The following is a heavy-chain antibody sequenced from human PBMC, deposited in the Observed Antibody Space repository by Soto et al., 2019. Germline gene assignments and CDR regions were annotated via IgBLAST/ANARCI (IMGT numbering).Heavy chain of an antibody. CDR2: IRGFSPYT. V-gene: IGHV3-21*01. J-gene: IGHJ6*02. Sequence: PGGSLRLSCVASGFTFRTYTMNWVRQAPGKGLEWVSGIRGFSPYTFYAESAKGRFTISRDNAKNSLYLQMNSLGVEDTAVYYCARDRGYDAHDYYYNAMDVWGQGTTVTVSS. D-gene: IGHD2-15*01. CDR3: ARDRGYDAHDYYYNAMDV. CDR1: GFTFRTYT.